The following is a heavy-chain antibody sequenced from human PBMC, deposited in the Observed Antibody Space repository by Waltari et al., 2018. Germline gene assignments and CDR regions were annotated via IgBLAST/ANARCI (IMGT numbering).Heavy chain of an antibody. Sequence: QVQLQESGPGLVKPSETLSLTCTVSGGSISSYYWSWIRQPPGKGLEWIGYIYYSGSTNYNPSRKSRVTISVDTSKNQFSLKLSSVTAADTAVYYCARHLSGSYYDYWGQGTLVTVSS. J-gene: IGHJ4*02. CDR1: GGSISSYY. CDR3: ARHLSGSYYDY. CDR2: IYYSGST. V-gene: IGHV4-59*08. D-gene: IGHD1-26*01.